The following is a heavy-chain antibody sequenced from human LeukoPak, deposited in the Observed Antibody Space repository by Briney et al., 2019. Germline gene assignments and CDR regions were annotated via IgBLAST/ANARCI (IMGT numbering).Heavy chain of an antibody. CDR3: AADGYSVSCSVWGMDV. CDR2: IVVGSGNT. D-gene: IGHD1-26*01. CDR1: GFTFTSSA. Sequence: SVTVSCKASGFTFTSSAMQWVRQARGQRLEWIGWIVVGSGNTNYAQKFQERVTITRDMSTSTAYMELSSLRSEDTAVYYCAADGYSVSCSVWGMDVWGRGTTVTVSS. V-gene: IGHV1-58*02. J-gene: IGHJ6*02.